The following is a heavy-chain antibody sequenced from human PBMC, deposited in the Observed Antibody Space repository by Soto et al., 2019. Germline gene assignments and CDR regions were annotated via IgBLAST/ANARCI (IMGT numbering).Heavy chain of an antibody. CDR3: ARQMTTVTISWFDP. D-gene: IGHD4-17*01. J-gene: IGHJ5*02. CDR1: GGSISSSSYY. V-gene: IGHV4-39*01. CDR2: IYYSGST. Sequence: QLQLQESGPGLVKPSETLSLTCTVSGGSISSSSYYWGWIRQPPGKGLEWIGSIYYSGSTYYNPSLKSRVTISVDTSKNQFSLKLSSVTAADTAVYYCARQMTTVTISWFDPWGQGTLVTVSS.